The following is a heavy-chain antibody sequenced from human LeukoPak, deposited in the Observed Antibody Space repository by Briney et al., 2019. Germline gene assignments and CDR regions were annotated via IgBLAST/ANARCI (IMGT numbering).Heavy chain of an antibody. J-gene: IGHJ4*02. CDR3: APSSLTYSSGWYGY. CDR1: GLTFSSYW. CDR2: INADGSST. V-gene: IGHV3-74*01. D-gene: IGHD6-19*01. Sequence: GGSLRLSCAASGLTFSSYWMHWVRQAPGKGLVSVSRINADGSSTSYADSVKGRFTISRDNAKNTLYLQMNSLRGEDTAVYYCAPSSLTYSSGWYGYWGQGTLVSVP.